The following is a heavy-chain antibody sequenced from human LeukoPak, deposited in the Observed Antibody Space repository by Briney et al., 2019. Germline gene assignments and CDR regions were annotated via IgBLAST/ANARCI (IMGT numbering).Heavy chain of an antibody. CDR3: ARYRDGDRDISLDY. D-gene: IGHD2-21*02. CDR2: ITSGGRT. V-gene: IGHV4-4*08. Sequence: PSETLSLTCTVSGASVYGYYWGWIRQPPGKGLEWIGFITSGGRTSYNPPLKSRVTMSVDRSMNQFSLRLTFMAAADTALYYCARYRDGDRDISLDYWGQGSLVTVSS. J-gene: IGHJ4*02. CDR1: GASVYGYY.